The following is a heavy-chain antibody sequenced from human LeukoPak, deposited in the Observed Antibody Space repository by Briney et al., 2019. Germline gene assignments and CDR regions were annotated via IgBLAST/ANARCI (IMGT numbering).Heavy chain of an antibody. CDR1: GFTFSSYW. Sequence: PGGSLRLSCAASGFTFSSYWMHWVRQAPGKGLDWVAVISYDGTNKFYTDSVKGRFTISRDNSKNTLYLQMNSLGAEDTAVYYCARNQLGFDYWGQGALVTVSS. D-gene: IGHD1-1*01. J-gene: IGHJ4*02. CDR2: ISYDGTNK. V-gene: IGHV3-30*03. CDR3: ARNQLGFDY.